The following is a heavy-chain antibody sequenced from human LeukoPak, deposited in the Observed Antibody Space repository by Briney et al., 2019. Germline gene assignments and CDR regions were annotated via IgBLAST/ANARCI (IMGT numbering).Heavy chain of an antibody. CDR3: AKGNSRSYSHDWFDP. D-gene: IGHD1-26*01. CDR1: GFTFXDYA. Sequence: SGFTFXDYAMHWVRQAPGKGLEWVSGISWNSGSIGYADSVKGRLTISRDNAKNSLYLQMNSLRAEDTALYYCAKGNSRSYSHDWFDPWGQGTLVTVSS. CDR2: ISWNSGSI. V-gene: IGHV3-9*01. J-gene: IGHJ5*02.